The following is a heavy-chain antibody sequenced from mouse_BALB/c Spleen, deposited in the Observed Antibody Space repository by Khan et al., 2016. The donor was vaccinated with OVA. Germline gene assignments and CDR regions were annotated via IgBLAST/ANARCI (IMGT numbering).Heavy chain of an antibody. CDR2: IYPGSGST. J-gene: IGHJ2*01. CDR3: ARSGYGSLGY. CDR1: GYTFTDYI. Sequence: QVQLKQSGPVLVKPGASVKMSCKASGYTFTDYIINWVRQRTGQGLGWIGQIYPGSGSTYYNEKFKGKATLTADKSSNTAYMQLRSLTSEDSAVYFCARSGYGSLGYWGQGTTLTVSS. V-gene: IGHV1-77*01. D-gene: IGHD1-1*01.